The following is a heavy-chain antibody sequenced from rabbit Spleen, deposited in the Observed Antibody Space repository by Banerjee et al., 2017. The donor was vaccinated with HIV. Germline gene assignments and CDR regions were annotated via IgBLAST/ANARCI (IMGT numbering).Heavy chain of an antibody. V-gene: IGHV1S40*01. CDR1: GFSFSSSDY. CDR2: IAGSSSGFT. CDR3: ARDVGIDVYRFSL. D-gene: IGHD4-2*01. J-gene: IGHJ4*01. Sequence: QSLEESGGGLVQPEGSLALTCKASGFSFSSSDYICWVRQAPGKGLEWISCIAGSSSGFTYSATWAKGRFTISKTSSTTVTLQMTSLTTADTATYFCARDVGIDVYRFSLWGPGTLVTVS.